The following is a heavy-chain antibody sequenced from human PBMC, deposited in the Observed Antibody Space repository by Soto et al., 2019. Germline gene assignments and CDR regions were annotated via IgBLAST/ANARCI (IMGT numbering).Heavy chain of an antibody. CDR2: ISSNGGST. Sequence: GRSLKLSCAASEFTFSSYAMHWVRQAPGKGLEYVSSISSNGGSTYYADSVKGRFTISRDNSKNTLYLQMSSLRAEDTAVYYCVKDFFVAILYHSCGMDVCGQG. J-gene: IGHJ6*02. CDR3: VKDFFVAILYHSCGMDV. D-gene: IGHD5-12*01. V-gene: IGHV3-64D*06. CDR1: EFTFSSYA.